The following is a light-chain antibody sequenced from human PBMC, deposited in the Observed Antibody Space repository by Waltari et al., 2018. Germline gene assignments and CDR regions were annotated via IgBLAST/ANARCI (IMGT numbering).Light chain of an antibody. CDR1: KLGDKY. CDR3: KAWDSTSVV. Sequence: SYELTQPPSVSVSPGQTASITCSGDKLGDKYVCWYQQKPGQSPVLVIHQSTKRPSGIPERMSGSNSGNTATLTISGTQAMDEADYYCKAWDSTSVVFGGGTKLSVL. J-gene: IGLJ2*01. CDR2: QST. V-gene: IGLV3-1*01.